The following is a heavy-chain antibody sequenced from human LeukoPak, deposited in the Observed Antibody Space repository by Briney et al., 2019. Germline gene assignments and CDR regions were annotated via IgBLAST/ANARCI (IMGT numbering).Heavy chain of an antibody. CDR2: IYYSGST. Sequence: PSETLSLTCTVSGGSISSYYWSWIRQPPGKGLEWIGYIYYSGSTNYNPSLKSRVTISVDTSKNQFSLKLGSVTAADTAVYYCARDFGLPYYYDSSGYSAITHFRYYYGIDVWGQGTTVTVSS. D-gene: IGHD3-22*01. CDR1: GGSISSYY. CDR3: ARDFGLPYYYDSSGYSAITHFRYYYGIDV. V-gene: IGHV4-59*01. J-gene: IGHJ6*02.